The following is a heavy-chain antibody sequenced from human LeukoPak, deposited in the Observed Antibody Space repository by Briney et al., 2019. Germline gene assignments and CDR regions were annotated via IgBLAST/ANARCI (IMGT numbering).Heavy chain of an antibody. J-gene: IGHJ4*02. CDR1: GYTFTGYY. D-gene: IGHD6-19*01. Sequence: ASVKVSCKASGYTFTGYYMHWVRQAPGQGLEWMGIINPSGGSTSYAQKFQGRVTMTRDTSTSTVYMELSSLRSEDTAVYYCARDFHSSGWYYRPIDYWGQGTLVTVSS. CDR2: INPSGGST. V-gene: IGHV1-46*01. CDR3: ARDFHSSGWYYRPIDY.